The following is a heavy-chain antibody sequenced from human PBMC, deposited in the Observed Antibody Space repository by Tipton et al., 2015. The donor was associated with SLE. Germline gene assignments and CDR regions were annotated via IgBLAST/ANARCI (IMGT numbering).Heavy chain of an antibody. CDR3: ARLPNENYRAYYGMDV. J-gene: IGHJ6*02. V-gene: IGHV4-39*01. CDR2: IYYNGNT. CDR1: GGSISSTNYD. D-gene: IGHD1-7*01. Sequence: TLSLTCTVSGGSISSTNYDWGWIRQPPGKGLEWIGTIYYNGNTHYNPSLKSRVTISVDTSKNQFSLKLSSMTPADTAVYYCARLPNENYRAYYGMDVWGQGTTVTVSS.